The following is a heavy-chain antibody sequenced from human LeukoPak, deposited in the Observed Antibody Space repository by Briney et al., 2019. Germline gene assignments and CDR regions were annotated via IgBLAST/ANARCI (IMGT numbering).Heavy chain of an antibody. CDR1: GFTFSSYA. CDR2: ISGSGGSA. Sequence: GGSLRLSCAASGFTFSSYAMSWVRLAPGKGLEWVSAISGSGGSAYYADSVTGRFTISRDNSKNTLYLQMISLRAEDTALYYCAKCVTGWPNWFDPWGQGTLVTVSS. D-gene: IGHD6-19*01. J-gene: IGHJ5*02. CDR3: AKCVTGWPNWFDP. V-gene: IGHV3-23*01.